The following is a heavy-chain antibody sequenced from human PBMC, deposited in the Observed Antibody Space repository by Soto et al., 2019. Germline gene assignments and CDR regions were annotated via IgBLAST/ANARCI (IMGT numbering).Heavy chain of an antibody. CDR2: IRSKANSYAT. CDR3: KTSNWPPDY. D-gene: IGHD1-20*01. CDR1: GFTFSDSA. V-gene: IGHV3-73*02. Sequence: EVQLVESGGGLVQSGGSLKLSCAASGFTFSDSAFHWVRQASGKGLEWVGRIRSKANSYATAYAASLKGRFTISRDDSKNMAYLQLSGLKTEDTAVYYCKTSNWPPDYWGQGTLVTVSS. J-gene: IGHJ4*02.